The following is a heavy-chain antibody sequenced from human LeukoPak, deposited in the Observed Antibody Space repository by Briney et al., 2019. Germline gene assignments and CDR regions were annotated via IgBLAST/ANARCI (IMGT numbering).Heavy chain of an antibody. CDR3: ARLTPDGSGLDY. CDR1: GGSIGSYY. J-gene: IGHJ4*02. D-gene: IGHD3-10*01. V-gene: IGHV4-59*01. Sequence: PSETLSLTCTVSGGSIGSYYWSWIRQPPGKGLEWIGYIYYSGSTNYNPSLKSRVTLSVDTSKNQFSLKLSSVTAADTAVYYCARLTPDGSGLDYWGQGTLVTVSS. CDR2: IYYSGST.